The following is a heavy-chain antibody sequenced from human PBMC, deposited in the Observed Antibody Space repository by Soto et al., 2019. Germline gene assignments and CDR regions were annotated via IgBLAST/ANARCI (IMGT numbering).Heavy chain of an antibody. V-gene: IGHV3-13*01. Sequence: LRLSCAASGFTFSSYYMHWVRQATGKGLEWVSAIGTAGDTYYPGSVKGRFTISRENAKNSLYLQMNSLRAGDTAVYYCARGMGSGSSYDAFDIWGQGTMVTVSS. J-gene: IGHJ3*02. D-gene: IGHD3-10*01. CDR1: GFTFSSYY. CDR2: IGTAGDT. CDR3: ARGMGSGSSYDAFDI.